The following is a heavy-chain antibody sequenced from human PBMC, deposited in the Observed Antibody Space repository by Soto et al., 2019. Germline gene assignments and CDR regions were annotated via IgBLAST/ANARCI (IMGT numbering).Heavy chain of an antibody. CDR2: ISYDGSNK. CDR1: GFTFSSYG. V-gene: IGHV3-30*18. J-gene: IGHJ4*02. D-gene: IGHD4-17*01. Sequence: QVQLVESGGGVVQPGRSLRLSCAASGFTFSSYGMHWVRRAPGKGLEWVAVISYDGSNKYYADSVKGRFTISRDNSKNTLYLQMNSLRAEDTAVYYCAKDFLPPVYGDYVGDLFDYWGQGTLVTVSS. CDR3: AKDFLPPVYGDYVGDLFDY.